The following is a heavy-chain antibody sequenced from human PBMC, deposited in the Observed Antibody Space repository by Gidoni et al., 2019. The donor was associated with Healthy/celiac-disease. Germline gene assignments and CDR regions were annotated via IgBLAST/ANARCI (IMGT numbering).Heavy chain of an antibody. CDR2: IYYSGST. Sequence: QLQLQESGPGLVKPSETLSLTCTVSGGSIRSSSYYWGWIRQPPGKGLEWIGSIYYSGSTYYNPSLKSRVTISVDTSKNQFSLKLSSVTAADTAVYYCARRLLWFGENNWFDPWGQGTLVTVSS. CDR1: GGSIRSSSYY. J-gene: IGHJ5*02. CDR3: ARRLLWFGENNWFDP. D-gene: IGHD3-10*01. V-gene: IGHV4-39*01.